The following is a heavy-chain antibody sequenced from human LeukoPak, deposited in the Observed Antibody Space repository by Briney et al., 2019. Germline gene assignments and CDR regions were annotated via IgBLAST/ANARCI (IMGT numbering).Heavy chain of an antibody. CDR2: IYSCGST. CDR3: ARHFSRYYYGSGSSRGDC. D-gene: IGHD3-10*01. Sequence: PGGSVRLSCAACGFTVSSNYISWLRQAPEKGRVWGSVIYSCGSTYYTDSVRGRFTISRDNSNNTLYSQMNSLSARDTALDYCARHFSRYYYGSGSSRGDCSGEGTLVTVSS. CDR1: GFTVSSNY. V-gene: IGHV3-53*01. J-gene: IGHJ4*02.